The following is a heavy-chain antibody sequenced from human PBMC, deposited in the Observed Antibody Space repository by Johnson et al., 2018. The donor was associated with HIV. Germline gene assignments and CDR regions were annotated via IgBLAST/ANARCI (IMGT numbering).Heavy chain of an antibody. V-gene: IGHV3-30*19. CDR1: GFTFSSYG. Sequence: QVQLVESGGGVVQPGRSLRLSCAASGFTFSSYGMHWVRQAPGKGLEWVAVISYDGTNKFYTDSVKGRFTIARDNSKNTLYLQMNSLRADDTTVYYCARGVSSGWYRYAFDIWGQGTMVTVSS. D-gene: IGHD6-19*01. CDR3: ARGVSSGWYRYAFDI. J-gene: IGHJ3*02. CDR2: ISYDGTNK.